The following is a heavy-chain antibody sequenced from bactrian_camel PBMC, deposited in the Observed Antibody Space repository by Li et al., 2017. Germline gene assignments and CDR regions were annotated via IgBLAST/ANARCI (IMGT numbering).Heavy chain of an antibody. CDR2: IESDGST. J-gene: IGHJ4*01. Sequence: HVQLVESGGGSVQAGGSLRLECVVSGATYAFYCMGWFRQIPDKEREGVAGIESDGSTSYADSVKGRFTISQDRAKNTVYLQMENLESGDTALYYCAYDWLKCLTGSPWDDYHTYGQGTQVTVS. CDR1: GATYAFYC. V-gene: IGHV3S53*01. D-gene: IGHD1*01.